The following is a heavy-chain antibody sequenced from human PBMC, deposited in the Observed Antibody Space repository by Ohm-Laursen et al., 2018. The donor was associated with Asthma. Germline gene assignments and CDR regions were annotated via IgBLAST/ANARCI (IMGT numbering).Heavy chain of an antibody. CDR3: ARDPEISLSPSQFYGMDV. CDR1: GFTFSSYA. CDR2: ISASAGTI. Sequence: SLRLSCAASGFTFSSYAMSWVRQAPGKGLEWISYISASAGTIYYADSMKGRVSISRDNAKNSLYLQMNSLRVEDTAVYFCARDPEISLSPSQFYGMDVWGQGTTVTVSS. J-gene: IGHJ6*02. V-gene: IGHV3-48*03. D-gene: IGHD2/OR15-2a*01.